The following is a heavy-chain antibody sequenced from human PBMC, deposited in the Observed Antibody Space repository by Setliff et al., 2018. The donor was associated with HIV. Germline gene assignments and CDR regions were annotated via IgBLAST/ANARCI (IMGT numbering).Heavy chain of an antibody. CDR3: ARFSLLYPPPLSSGAFDI. CDR2: IFYSGSA. Sequence: SETLSLTCTVSGGSISSSSYYWGWIRQPPGKGREWIGSIFYSGSANYNPSLRSPVAISVDMSKNQFSLKLNSLAAADTAVYYCARFSLLYPPPLSSGAFDIWGQGTMVTVSS. CDR1: GGSISSSSYY. D-gene: IGHD2-2*01. J-gene: IGHJ3*02. V-gene: IGHV4-39*01.